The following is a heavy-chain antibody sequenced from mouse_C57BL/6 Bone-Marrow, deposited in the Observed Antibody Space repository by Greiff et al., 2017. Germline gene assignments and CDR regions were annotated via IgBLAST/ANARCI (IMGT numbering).Heavy chain of an antibody. D-gene: IGHD4-1*01. CDR3: ARAGLGRYYFDY. V-gene: IGHV1-53*01. CDR1: GYTFTSYW. CDR2: INPSNGGT. J-gene: IGHJ2*01. Sequence: VQVVESGTELVKPGASVKLSCKASGYTFTSYWMHWVKQRPGQGLEWIGNINPSNGGTNYNEKFKSKATLTVDKSSSTAYMQLSSLTSEDSAVYYCARAGLGRYYFDYWGQGTTLTVSS.